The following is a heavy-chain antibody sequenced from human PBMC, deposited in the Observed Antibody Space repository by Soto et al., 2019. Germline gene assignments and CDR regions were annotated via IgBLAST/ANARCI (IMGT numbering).Heavy chain of an antibody. Sequence: QVQLVQSEAEVKKPGASLKVSCRASGYNFANYGISWVRQAPGQGLEWMGWISAHNGDTKYAQKVPGRVHRVADTSTSTAYIEMWSLRSDDTAVYYCARDAAYNDFWGGVMELYSYNMDVWGQGTTVTV. CDR2: ISAHNGDT. J-gene: IGHJ6*02. CDR3: ARDAAYNDFWGGVMELYSYNMDV. V-gene: IGHV1-18*01. D-gene: IGHD3-3*01. CDR1: GYNFANYG.